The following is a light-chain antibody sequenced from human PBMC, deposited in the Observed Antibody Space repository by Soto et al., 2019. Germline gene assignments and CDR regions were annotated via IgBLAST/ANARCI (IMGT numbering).Light chain of an antibody. CDR1: QNLLYSNGYNY. Sequence: DVVMTQSPLSLPVTPGEPASISCRASQNLLYSNGYNYLDWYLQKPGQSPQLLIYMASNRAPGVPDRLSGSGSYTDFSLNISRVEAEDVAVYYCMQNIDIPWSFGQGTKVEI. J-gene: IGKJ1*01. CDR3: MQNIDIPWS. CDR2: MAS. V-gene: IGKV2-28*01.